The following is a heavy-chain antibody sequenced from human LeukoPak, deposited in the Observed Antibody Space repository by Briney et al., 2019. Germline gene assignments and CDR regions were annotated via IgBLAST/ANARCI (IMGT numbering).Heavy chain of an antibody. CDR1: GGSISSSRYY. CDR2: IYYSGST. Sequence: SETLSLTCTVSGGSISSSRYYWGWIRQPPGKGQEWIGSIYYSGSTYYNPSLKSRVTISVDTSKNQFSLKLSSVTAADTAVYYCARETYYYDSSGYYSPPDYWGQGTLVTVSS. V-gene: IGHV4-39*02. D-gene: IGHD3-22*01. CDR3: ARETYYYDSSGYYSPPDY. J-gene: IGHJ4*02.